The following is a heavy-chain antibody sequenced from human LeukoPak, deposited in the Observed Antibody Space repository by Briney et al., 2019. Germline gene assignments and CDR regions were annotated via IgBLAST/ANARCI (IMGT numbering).Heavy chain of an antibody. CDR1: GYTFTSYD. CDR3: ARKMHLYGSGSYFVY. V-gene: IGHV1-8*01. J-gene: IGHJ4*02. D-gene: IGHD3-10*01. Sequence: ASVKVSCKASGYTFTSYDINWVRHATGQGLEWMGRMNPNSGNTGYAQKFQGRVTMTRNTSISTAYMELSSLRSEDTAVYYCARKMHLYGSGSYFVYWGQGTLVTVSS. CDR2: MNPNSGNT.